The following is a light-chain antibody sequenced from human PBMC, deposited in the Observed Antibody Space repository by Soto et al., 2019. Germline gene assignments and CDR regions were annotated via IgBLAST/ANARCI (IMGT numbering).Light chain of an antibody. J-gene: IGKJ2*01. V-gene: IGKV1-39*01. CDR2: AAS. Sequence: DIQMTQSPSSLSASVGDRVTITCRASQTITTYLNWYQHKPGKAPKLLIYAASSLQSGVPSRFSGSGSGTVFTLTVGSLQPEDFATYYCQQSYSTPPSFGQGTKLEIK. CDR3: QQSYSTPPS. CDR1: QTITTY.